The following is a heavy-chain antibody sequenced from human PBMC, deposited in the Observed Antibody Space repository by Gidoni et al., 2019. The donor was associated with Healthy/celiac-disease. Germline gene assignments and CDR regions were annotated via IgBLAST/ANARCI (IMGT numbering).Heavy chain of an antibody. V-gene: IGHV3-15*01. CDR1: GITLSNAW. CDR3: PTAPSIVVVPSAKPQDY. D-gene: IGHD2-2*01. CDR2: IKSKTDGGTT. Sequence: EVQLVESGGGLVKPGGSLRLSGAASGITLSNAWMSGVRQAPGKGLEWVGRIKSKTDGGTTDYAAPVKGSFTISRDDSKNTLYLQMTSLKTEDTAVSYCPTAPSIVVVPSAKPQDYWGQGTLVTVSS. J-gene: IGHJ4*02.